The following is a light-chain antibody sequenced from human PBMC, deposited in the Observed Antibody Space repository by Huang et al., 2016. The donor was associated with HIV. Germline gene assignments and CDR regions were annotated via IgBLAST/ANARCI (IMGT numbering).Light chain of an antibody. CDR3: MQGTHWPLT. J-gene: IGKJ4*01. CDR1: QSLVYSDANTY. Sequence: DVVMTQSPLSLPVTLGQPASISCRSSQSLVYSDANTYLNWFQQRPGQSPRRLIYKVSSRDSGVPDRLSGSGSGTDFTLKISRVEAEDVGVYYCMQGTHWPLTFGGGTKVEIK. V-gene: IGKV2-30*01. CDR2: KVS.